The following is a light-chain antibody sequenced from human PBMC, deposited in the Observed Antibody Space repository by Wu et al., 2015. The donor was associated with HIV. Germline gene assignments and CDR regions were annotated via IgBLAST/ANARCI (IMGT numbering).Light chain of an antibody. J-gene: IGKJ5*01. Sequence: EIVLTQSPDTLSLSPGERATVSCRASQSVDRYLAWYQLKPGQAPRLLIYDTSNRATGIPARFSGSGSETDFTLTISSLEPEDFAVYYCQQRLNWPPITFGQGHEWRLN. CDR1: QSVDRY. V-gene: IGKV3-11*01. CDR3: QQRLNWPPIT. CDR2: DTS.